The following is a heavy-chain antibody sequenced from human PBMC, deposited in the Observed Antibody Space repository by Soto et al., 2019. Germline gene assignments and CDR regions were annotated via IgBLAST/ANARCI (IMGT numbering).Heavy chain of an antibody. J-gene: IGHJ4*02. D-gene: IGHD6-13*01. CDR1: GFTFSKYA. Sequence: EVQLLESGGGLVQPGGSLRLSCAASGFTFSKYAVTWVRQAPGKELEWVSTISGSGGSTYYADSVKGRFTISRDNSKNTLYLQMNSLRDEDTAVYYCAKDQGSSWYEIDYWGQGTLVTVSS. CDR3: AKDQGSSWYEIDY. CDR2: ISGSGGST. V-gene: IGHV3-23*01.